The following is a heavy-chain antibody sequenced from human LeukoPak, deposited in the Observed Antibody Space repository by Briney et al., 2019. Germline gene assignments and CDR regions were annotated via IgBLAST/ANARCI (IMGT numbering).Heavy chain of an antibody. CDR3: ARDRMTYYYDSSGYAAGYYYYYYMDV. CDR1: GFTFSSYA. V-gene: IGHV3-23*01. J-gene: IGHJ6*03. D-gene: IGHD3-22*01. CDR2: ISGSGGST. Sequence: GGSLRLSCAASGFTFSSYAMSWVRQAPGKGLEWVSAISGSGGSTYYADSVKGRFTISRDNSKNTLYLQMNSLRAEDTAVYYCARDRMTYYYDSSGYAAGYYYYYYMDVWGKGTTVTISS.